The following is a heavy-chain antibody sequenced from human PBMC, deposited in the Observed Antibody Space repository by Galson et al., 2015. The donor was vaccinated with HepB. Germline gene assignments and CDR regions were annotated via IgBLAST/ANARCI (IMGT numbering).Heavy chain of an antibody. J-gene: IGHJ4*02. D-gene: IGHD1-26*01. CDR3: TTGLVFLVGAY. Sequence: SLRLSCAASGFTFSNAWMSWVRQAPGKGLEWVGRIKSKTDGGTTDYAAPVKGRFTISRDGSKNTLYLQMNSLKTEDTAVYYCTTGLVFLVGAYWGQGTLVTVSS. CDR1: GFTFSNAW. CDR2: IKSKTDGGTT. V-gene: IGHV3-15*01.